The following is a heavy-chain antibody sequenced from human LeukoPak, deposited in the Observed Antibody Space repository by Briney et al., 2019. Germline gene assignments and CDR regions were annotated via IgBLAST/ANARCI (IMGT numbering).Heavy chain of an antibody. CDR3: ARDPGSSGYADY. D-gene: IGHD3-22*01. CDR1: GFTLSDYS. Sequence: GGSLRLSCAASGFTLSDYSMNWVRQAPGKGLEWVSSISSSSNYIYYADSVKGRFTISRDNAKNSLYLQMNSLRAEDTALYYCARDPGSSGYADYWGQGTLVTVSS. J-gene: IGHJ4*02. CDR2: ISSSSNYI. V-gene: IGHV3-21*01.